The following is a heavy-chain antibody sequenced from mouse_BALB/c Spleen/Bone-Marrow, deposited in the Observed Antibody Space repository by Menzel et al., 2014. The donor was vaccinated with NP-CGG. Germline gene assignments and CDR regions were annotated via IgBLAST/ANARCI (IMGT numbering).Heavy chain of an antibody. Sequence: EVQGVESGAELVKPGASVKLSCTASGFNIKDTYMHRVKQRPEQGLEWIGRIDPANGNTKYDPKFQGKATITADTSSNTAYLQLSSLTSEDTAVYYCARYYYGYYFDYWGQGTTLTVSS. V-gene: IGHV14-3*02. CDR2: IDPANGNT. D-gene: IGHD1-2*01. J-gene: IGHJ2*01. CDR1: GFNIKDTY. CDR3: ARYYYGYYFDY.